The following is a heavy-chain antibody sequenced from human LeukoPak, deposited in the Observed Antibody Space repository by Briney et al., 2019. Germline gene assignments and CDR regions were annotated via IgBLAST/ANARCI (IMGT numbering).Heavy chain of an antibody. J-gene: IGHJ3*02. CDR1: GFSVSSNY. V-gene: IGHV3-66*01. D-gene: IGHD3-16*01. Sequence: PGGSLRLSCAASGFSVSSNYVSWVRQAPEKGLEWVSILYSGGSPYYAESVKGRFTISRDNSKNTLFLQMNSLGAEDTAMYYCARVVLGAVGTSYDAFDIWGQGTMVTVSS. CDR3: ARVVLGAVGTSYDAFDI. CDR2: LYSGGSP.